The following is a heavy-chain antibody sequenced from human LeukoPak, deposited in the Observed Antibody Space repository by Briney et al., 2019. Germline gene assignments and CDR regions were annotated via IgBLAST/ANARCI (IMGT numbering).Heavy chain of an antibody. CDR3: ARDLIAARPGWFDP. CDR2: ISAYNGDT. D-gene: IGHD6-6*01. V-gene: IGHV1-18*01. J-gene: IGHJ5*02. Sequence: ASVKVSCKASGYAFTTYGINWVRQAPGQGLEWMGWISAYNGDTSYAQNVQGRVTMSTDTSTSTAYMELRSLRSDDTAVYYCARDLIAARPGWFDPWGQGTLVTVSS. CDR1: GYAFTTYG.